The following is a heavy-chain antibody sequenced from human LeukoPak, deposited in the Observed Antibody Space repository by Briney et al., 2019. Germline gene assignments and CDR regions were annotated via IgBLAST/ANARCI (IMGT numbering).Heavy chain of an antibody. Sequence: SETLSLTCTVSGGSISSSSYYWGWIRQPPGKGLEWIGSICYSGSTYYNPSLKSRVTISVNTSKNQFSLKLSSVTAADTAVYYCARSGYDSVYYYYMDVWGKGTTVTISS. CDR1: GGSISSSSYY. V-gene: IGHV4-39*01. CDR3: ARSGYDSVYYYYMDV. J-gene: IGHJ6*03. CDR2: ICYSGST. D-gene: IGHD5-12*01.